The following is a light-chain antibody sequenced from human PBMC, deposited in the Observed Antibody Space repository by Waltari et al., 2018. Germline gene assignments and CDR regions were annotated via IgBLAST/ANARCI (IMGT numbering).Light chain of an antibody. CDR2: DVR. CDR3: SSYTTSSTVV. V-gene: IGLV2-14*03. Sequence: YQQHPGKRPRVMMYDVRKRPSGVSNRFSGSKSGNTASLTISGLQAEDEADYYCSSYTTSSTVVFGGGTKVTVL. J-gene: IGLJ2*01.